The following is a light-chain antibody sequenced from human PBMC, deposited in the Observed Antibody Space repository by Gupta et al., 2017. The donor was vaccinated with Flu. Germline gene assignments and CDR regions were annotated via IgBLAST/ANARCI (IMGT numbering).Light chain of an antibody. CDR1: LRVSSN. CDR3: KQCHNWPR. CDR2: GAS. Sequence: PPPLSVSPGERATLTGRASLRVSSNLAWYQQKPGQAPRRRIYGASTGATGIPARLSGSGSGTEFTLTISSLESEDFAFYYCKQCHNWPRFGQGTKMEIK. V-gene: IGKV3-15*01. J-gene: IGKJ2*03.